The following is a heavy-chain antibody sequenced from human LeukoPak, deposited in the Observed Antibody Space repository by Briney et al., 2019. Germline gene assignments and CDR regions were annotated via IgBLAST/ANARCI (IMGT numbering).Heavy chain of an antibody. CDR3: ARDPNGDYVGAFDM. D-gene: IGHD4-17*01. V-gene: IGHV3-66*01. Sequence: GGSLRLSCAASGFTVSSNYMSWVRQAPGKGLEWVSVIYSGGSTCYADSVKGRFTISRDNSKNTLYLQMNRSRAEDTGVYYCARDPNGDYVGAFDMWGRGTVVTVSS. CDR1: GFTVSSNY. CDR2: IYSGGST. J-gene: IGHJ3*02.